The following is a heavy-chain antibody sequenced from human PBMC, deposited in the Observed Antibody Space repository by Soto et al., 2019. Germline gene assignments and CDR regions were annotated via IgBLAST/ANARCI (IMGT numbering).Heavy chain of an antibody. V-gene: IGHV4-34*01. CDR2: INHSGST. CDR3: ARRYSSGWSKIPGSAFDI. D-gene: IGHD6-19*01. CDR1: GGSFSGYY. J-gene: IGHJ3*02. Sequence: QVQLQQWGAGLLKPSETLSLTCAVYGGSFSGYYWSWIRQPPGKGLEWIGEINHSGSTNYNPSLKSRVTISVDTSKNQFSLKLSSVTAADTAVYYCARRYSSGWSKIPGSAFDIWGQGTMVTVSS.